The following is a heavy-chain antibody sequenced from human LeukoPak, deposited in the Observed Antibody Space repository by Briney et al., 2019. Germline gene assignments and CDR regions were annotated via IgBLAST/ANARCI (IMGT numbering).Heavy chain of an antibody. V-gene: IGHV3-53*01. J-gene: IGHJ4*02. CDR3: ARGVEPLAANTLAY. D-gene: IGHD1-14*01. CDR2: LYSDGNT. Sequence: GGSLRLSCAASGFTVITNDMTWVRQAPGKGLEWVSVLYSDGNTKYADSVQGRFTISRDNSKSTLYLEMNSLSPDDTALYYCARGVEPLAANTLAYWGQGTLVTVSS. CDR1: GFTVITND.